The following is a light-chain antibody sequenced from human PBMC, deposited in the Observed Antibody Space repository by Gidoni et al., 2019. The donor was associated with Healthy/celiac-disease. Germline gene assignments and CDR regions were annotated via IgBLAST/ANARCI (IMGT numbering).Light chain of an antibody. CDR2: GAA. Sequence: IVLTQSPGTLSLSPGERATLSCRASQSVSSSYLAWYQQKPGQAPRLLIYGAASRATGIPDRFSGSRSGTNFTLTISRLEPEDFAVYYCQQYGISPGTFGQGTKVEIK. V-gene: IGKV3-20*01. J-gene: IGKJ1*01. CDR3: QQYGISPGT. CDR1: QSVSSSY.